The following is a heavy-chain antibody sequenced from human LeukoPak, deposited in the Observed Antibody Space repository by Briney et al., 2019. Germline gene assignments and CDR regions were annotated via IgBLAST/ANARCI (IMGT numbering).Heavy chain of an antibody. Sequence: GGSLRLSCAASGFTFSSYSMNWVRQAPGKGLEWVSYISSSSSTIYYADSVKGRFTISRDNSKNTLYLQMNSLRAEDTAVYYCANGYFRYYFDYWGQGTLVTVSS. CDR2: ISSSSSTI. CDR1: GFTFSSYS. CDR3: ANGYFRYYFDY. D-gene: IGHD3-22*01. J-gene: IGHJ4*02. V-gene: IGHV3-48*01.